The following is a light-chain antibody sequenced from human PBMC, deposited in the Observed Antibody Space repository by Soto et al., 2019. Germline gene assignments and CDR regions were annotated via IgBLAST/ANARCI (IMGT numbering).Light chain of an antibody. V-gene: IGLV2-14*01. Sequence: QSARAQPASVSGSPGQSITISCTGASSDVGGYKYVSWYQQHPGKAPKLMIYEVSNRPSGVSNRFSGPKSGNTASLTISGLQAEDEADYYCTSFTSASTYVFGSGTKVTVL. CDR2: EVS. J-gene: IGLJ1*01. CDR3: TSFTSASTYV. CDR1: SSDVGGYKY.